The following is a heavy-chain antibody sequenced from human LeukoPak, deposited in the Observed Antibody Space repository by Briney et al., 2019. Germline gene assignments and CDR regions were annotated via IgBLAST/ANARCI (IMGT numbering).Heavy chain of an antibody. CDR1: GYTFTGYY. Sequence: GASVTVSCTASGYTFTGYYMHWVRQAPGQGLEWMGRINPNSGGTNYAQKFQGRVTMTRDTSISTAYMELSRLRSDDTAVYYCARDLQAYCGGDCPLYYYYGMDVWGQGTTVTVSS. J-gene: IGHJ6*02. V-gene: IGHV1-2*06. CDR3: ARDLQAYCGGDCPLYYYYGMDV. D-gene: IGHD2-21*02. CDR2: INPNSGGT.